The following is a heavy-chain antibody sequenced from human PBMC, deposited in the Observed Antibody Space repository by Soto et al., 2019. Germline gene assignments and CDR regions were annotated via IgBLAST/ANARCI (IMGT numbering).Heavy chain of an antibody. V-gene: IGHV3-23*01. J-gene: IGHJ2*01. D-gene: IGHD2-2*01. CDR2: ISGSGDST. CDR1: GFTFSSYA. CDR3: AKSAGGYCSTTTCAGNFGYFDL. Sequence: EVQLLESGGGLVQPGGSLRLSCAASGFTFSSYAMSWVRQAPGKGLEWVSGISGSGDSTYYADSVKGRFTISRDNSKSTLYLQMSSLRADDTAVYYCAKSAGGYCSTTTCAGNFGYFDLWGRGTLVTVSS.